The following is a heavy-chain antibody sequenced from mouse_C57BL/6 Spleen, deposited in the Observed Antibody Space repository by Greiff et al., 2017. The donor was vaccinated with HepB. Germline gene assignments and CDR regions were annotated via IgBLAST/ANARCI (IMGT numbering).Heavy chain of an antibody. V-gene: IGHV1-82*01. J-gene: IGHJ4*01. CDR2: IYPGDGDT. CDR1: GYAFSSSW. CDR3: ARSGLPYYAMDY. Sequence: VQLQQSGPELVKPGASVKISCKASGYAFSSSWMNWVKQRPGKGLEWIGRIYPGDGDTNYNGKFKGKATLTADKSSSTAYMQLSSLTSEDSAVYFCARSGLPYYAMDYWDQGTSVTVSS. D-gene: IGHD2-2*01.